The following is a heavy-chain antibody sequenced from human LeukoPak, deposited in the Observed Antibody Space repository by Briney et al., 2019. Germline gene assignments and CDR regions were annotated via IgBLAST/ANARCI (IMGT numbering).Heavy chain of an antibody. CDR2: IYYSGST. Sequence: SETLSLTCTVSGGSISSYYWSWIRQPPGKGLEWIGYIYYSGSTNYNPSLKSRVTISVDTSKNQFSLKLSSVTAADTAVYYCARGGLGLLYYYDSSGYYYFDYWGQGTLATVSS. CDR3: ARGGLGLLYYYDSSGYYYFDY. V-gene: IGHV4-59*08. CDR1: GGSISSYY. D-gene: IGHD3-22*01. J-gene: IGHJ4*02.